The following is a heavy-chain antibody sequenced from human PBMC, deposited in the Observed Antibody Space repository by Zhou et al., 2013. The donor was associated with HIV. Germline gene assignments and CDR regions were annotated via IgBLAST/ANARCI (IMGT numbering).Heavy chain of an antibody. CDR3: VRRAVCDHCGNFHFQH. CDR2: MKPSRGAV. CDR1: GYNFIDYS. J-gene: IGHJ1*01. D-gene: IGHD2-21*01. Sequence: QVHLKQSGAVVRKPGASVRISCETFGYNFIDYSIHWVRHVRGKGLEWMGWMKPSRGAVNYARNFQGRVAMTRQLSVDPDNTDRGTAYMELSGLTSADTADYYCVRRAVCDHCGNFHFQHWGQGTPVVVSS. V-gene: IGHV1-2*02.